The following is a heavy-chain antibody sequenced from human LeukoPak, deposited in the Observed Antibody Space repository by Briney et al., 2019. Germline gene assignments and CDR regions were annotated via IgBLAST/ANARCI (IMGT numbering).Heavy chain of an antibody. Sequence: GGSLRLSCAASGFTFSNAWMNWVRQGPGKGLEWVGRIKSKVHGGTIDYTAPVKGRFTISRDDSKNTLYLQMNSLKTEDTAVYYCTAEDGWFDPWGQGTLVTVSS. V-gene: IGHV3-15*01. CDR1: GFTFSNAW. CDR3: TAEDGWFDP. J-gene: IGHJ5*02. CDR2: IKSKVHGGTI.